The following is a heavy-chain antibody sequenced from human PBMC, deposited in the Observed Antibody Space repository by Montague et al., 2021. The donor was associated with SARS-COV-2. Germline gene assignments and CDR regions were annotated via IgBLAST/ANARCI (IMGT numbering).Heavy chain of an antibody. CDR3: ARGTGYDYYFDC. CDR2: INYSTGNT. Sequence: SETLSLTCSVSGGSITDYYWNWIRQPPGKGLERIGYINYSTGNTNYNPSLQSRVTISLDTSKNQFSLNLRSVTAADTALYFCARGTGYDYYFDCWGLGTLVTVSS. J-gene: IGHJ4*02. D-gene: IGHD5-12*01. V-gene: IGHV4-59*01. CDR1: GGSITDYY.